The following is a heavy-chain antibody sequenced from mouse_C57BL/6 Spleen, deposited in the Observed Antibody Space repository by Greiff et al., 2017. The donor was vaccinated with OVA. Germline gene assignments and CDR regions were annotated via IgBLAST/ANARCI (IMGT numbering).Heavy chain of an antibody. V-gene: IGHV1-22*01. CDR2: INPNNGGT. CDR1: GYTFTDYN. CDR3: ARNPYYYGSSYVYFDY. J-gene: IGHJ2*01. D-gene: IGHD1-1*01. Sequence: VQLQQSGPELVKPGASVKMSCKASGYTFTDYNMHWVKQSHGKSLEWIGYINPNNGGTSYNQKFKGKATLTVNKSSSTAYMELRSLTSEDSAVYYCARNPYYYGSSYVYFDYWGQGTTLTVSS.